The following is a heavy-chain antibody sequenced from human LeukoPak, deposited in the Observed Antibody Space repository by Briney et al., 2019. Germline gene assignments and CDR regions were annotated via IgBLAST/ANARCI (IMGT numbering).Heavy chain of an antibody. J-gene: IGHJ6*02. CDR3: ARAPKSYYYYGMDV. CDR1: GGSFSGYY. CDR2: INHSGST. Sequence: PSETLSLTCAVYGGSFSGYYWSWIRQPPGKGLEWIGEINHSGSTNYNPSLKSRVTISVDTSKNQFSLKLSSVTAADTAVYYCARAPKSYYYYGMDVWGQGTTVTASS. V-gene: IGHV4-34*01.